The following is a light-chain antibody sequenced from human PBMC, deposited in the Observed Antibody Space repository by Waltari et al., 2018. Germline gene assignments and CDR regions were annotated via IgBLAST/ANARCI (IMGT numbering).Light chain of an antibody. CDR3: QQSYITRFT. J-gene: IGKJ2*01. CDR2: AAS. Sequence: DIQMTQSPSSLSASVGDRVTISCRASLSNGTFLNWYQWKPVKAPKVLVYAASILESGVPARFSCSGSGTDFTLTISSLQPEDSATYYCQQSYITRFTFGQGTKLEIK. CDR1: LSNGTF. V-gene: IGKV1-39*01.